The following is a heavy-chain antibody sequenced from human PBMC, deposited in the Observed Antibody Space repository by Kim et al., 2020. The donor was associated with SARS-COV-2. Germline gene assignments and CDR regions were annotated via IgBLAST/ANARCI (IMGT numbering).Heavy chain of an antibody. CDR3: ARVVSIVVVVAATQSSGLFDY. D-gene: IGHD2-15*01. V-gene: IGHV4-4*02. CDR1: GGSISSSNW. J-gene: IGHJ4*02. Sequence: SETLSLTCAVSGGSISSSNWWSWVRQPPGKGLEWIGEIYHSGSTNYNPSLKSRVTISVDKSKNQFSLKLSSVTAADTAVYYCARVVSIVVVVAATQSSGLFDYWGQGTLVTVSS. CDR2: IYHSGST.